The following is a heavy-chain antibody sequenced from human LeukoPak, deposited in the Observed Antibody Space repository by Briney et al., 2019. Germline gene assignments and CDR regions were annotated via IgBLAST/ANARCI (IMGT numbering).Heavy chain of an antibody. V-gene: IGHV1-8*03. CDR3: AREGGRYFDWLLPANWFDP. J-gene: IGHJ5*02. CDR1: GYTFTSYD. D-gene: IGHD3-9*01. CDR2: MNPNSGNT. Sequence: ASVKVSCKASGYTFTSYDINWVRQATGQGLEWMGWMNPNSGNTDYAQKFQGRVTITADESTSTAYMELSSLRSEDTAVYYCAREGGRYFDWLLPANWFDPWGQGTLVTVSS.